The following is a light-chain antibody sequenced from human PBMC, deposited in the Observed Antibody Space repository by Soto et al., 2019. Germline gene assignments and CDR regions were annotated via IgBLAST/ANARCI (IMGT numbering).Light chain of an antibody. V-gene: IGKV1-39*01. CDR2: ETS. Sequence: DIQMTQSPSSLSASVGDRVTITCRASQSVSSILIWYQQKPGRAPNLLISETSTMHSGVPSRFSGSGSETDFTLTISSLQPEDFATYYCQQSSSFPYTFGLGTRLEIK. CDR3: QQSSSFPYT. CDR1: QSVSSI. J-gene: IGKJ2*01.